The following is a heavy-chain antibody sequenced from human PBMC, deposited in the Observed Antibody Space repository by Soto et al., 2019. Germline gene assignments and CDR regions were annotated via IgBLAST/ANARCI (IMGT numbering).Heavy chain of an antibody. CDR1: GGTFSSYA. CDR2: IIPIFGTG. J-gene: IGHJ4*02. CDR3: ARGSPTSQISSSWYTPLDY. V-gene: IGHV1-69*13. D-gene: IGHD6-13*01. Sequence: ASSVKVSCKASGGTFSSYAISWVRQAPGEGLEWMGGIIPIFGTGNYAQKFQGRVTITADESTSTAYMELSSLRAEDTAVYYCARGSPTSQISSSWYTPLDYWGQATLVTAS.